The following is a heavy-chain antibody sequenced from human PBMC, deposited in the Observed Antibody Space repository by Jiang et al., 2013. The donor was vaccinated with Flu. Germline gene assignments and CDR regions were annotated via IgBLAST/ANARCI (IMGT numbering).Heavy chain of an antibody. CDR3: ARILVVSGKGYYFDY. Sequence: QSGSELRKPGASVKVSCKASGYTFTRYAMNWVRQAPGQGLEWLGWINTNTGNPTYAQGFTGRFVFSLDTSVSTAYLQISSLKAEDTAVYYCARILVVSGKGYYFDYWGQGTLVTVSS. CDR2: INTNTGNP. D-gene: IGHD2-8*02. J-gene: IGHJ4*02. V-gene: IGHV7-4-1*02. CDR1: GYTFTRYA.